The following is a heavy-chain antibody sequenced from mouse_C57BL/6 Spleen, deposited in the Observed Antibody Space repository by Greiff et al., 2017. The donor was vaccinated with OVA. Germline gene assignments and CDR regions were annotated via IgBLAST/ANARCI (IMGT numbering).Heavy chain of an antibody. CDR2: ISDGGSYT. CDR1: GFTFSSYA. V-gene: IGHV5-4*01. D-gene: IGHD1-1*01. J-gene: IGHJ4*01. CDR3: ARDRTTVVATGAMDY. Sequence: EVKVVESGGGLVKPGGSLKLSCAASGFTFSSYAMSWVRQTPEKRLEWVATISDGGSYTYYPDNVKGRFTISRDNAKNNLYLQMSHLKSEDTAMYYGARDRTTVVATGAMDYWGQGTSATVSS.